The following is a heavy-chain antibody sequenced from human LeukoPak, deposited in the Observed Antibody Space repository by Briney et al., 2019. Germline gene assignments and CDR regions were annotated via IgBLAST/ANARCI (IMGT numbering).Heavy chain of an antibody. J-gene: IGHJ4*02. CDR1: GYTLSDLS. CDR3: ATAFAGNLVDD. V-gene: IGHV1-24*01. D-gene: IGHD1-14*01. CDR2: FALEDGEK. Sequence: EASVKVSCKVSGYTLSDLSMHWVRQAPGKGLEWMGSFALEDGEKVYAQKFQGRVTMTEDTSTDTAYMELSSLRSEDTAVYYCATAFAGNLVDDWGQGTLVTVSS.